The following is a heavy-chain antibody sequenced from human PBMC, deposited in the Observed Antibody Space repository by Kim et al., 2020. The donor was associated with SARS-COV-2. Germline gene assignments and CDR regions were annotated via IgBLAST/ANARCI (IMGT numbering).Heavy chain of an antibody. J-gene: IGHJ5*02. D-gene: IGHD6-13*01. CDR3: ARQTIPRGSSSWYNWFDP. Sequence: SETLSLTCTVSGGSISSSSYYWGWIRQPPGKGLEWIGSIYYSGSTYYNPSLKSRVTISVDTYKNQFSLKLSSVTAADTAVYYCARQTIPRGSSSWYNWFDPWGQGTLVTVSS. CDR2: IYYSGST. V-gene: IGHV4-39*01. CDR1: GGSISSSSYY.